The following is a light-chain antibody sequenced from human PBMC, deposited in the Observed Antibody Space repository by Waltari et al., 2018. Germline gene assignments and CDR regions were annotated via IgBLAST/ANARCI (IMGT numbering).Light chain of an antibody. Sequence: QSALTQPASVSGSPGPSITISCTGPSSDVGSSYLVPWYQQPPGKVPKLMIYEVNKRPSGVSSRFSGSKSVNTASLTISGLQADDEADYYCSSYAGTNIHWMFGGGTKLTVL. CDR3: SSYAGTNIHWM. CDR1: SSDVGSSYL. J-gene: IGLJ3*02. V-gene: IGLV2-23*02. CDR2: EVN.